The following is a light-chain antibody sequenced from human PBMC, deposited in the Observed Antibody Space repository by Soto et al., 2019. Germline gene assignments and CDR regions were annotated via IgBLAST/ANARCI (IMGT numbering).Light chain of an antibody. CDR1: QSVSSN. V-gene: IGKV3-15*01. J-gene: IGKJ5*01. Sequence: EIVMTQSPATLSVSPGERATLSCRASQSVSSNLAWYQKKPGQAPRLLIYGASTRATGIPARFSGSGSGTEFTLTISSLEPEDFAVYYGQQRSNWLPITFGQGTRLEIK. CDR2: GAS. CDR3: QQRSNWLPIT.